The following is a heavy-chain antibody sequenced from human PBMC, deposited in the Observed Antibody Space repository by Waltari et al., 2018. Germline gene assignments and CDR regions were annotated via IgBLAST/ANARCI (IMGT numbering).Heavy chain of an antibody. CDR3: AKNPPRYYDFWSGYPSWFDY. J-gene: IGHJ4*02. D-gene: IGHD3-3*01. CDR1: GFTFSSYD. V-gene: IGHV3-23*01. CDR2: ISGSGCST. Sequence: EVQLLESGGGLVQPGGSLRLSCAASGFTFSSYDMSWVRQAPGKGLEWGSAISGSGCSTYYADSVKGRFTISRDNSKNTLYLQMNSLRAEDTAVYYCAKNPPRYYDFWSGYPSWFDYWGQGTLVTVSS.